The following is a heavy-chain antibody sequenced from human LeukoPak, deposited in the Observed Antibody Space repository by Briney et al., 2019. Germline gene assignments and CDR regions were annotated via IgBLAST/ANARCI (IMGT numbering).Heavy chain of an antibody. V-gene: IGHV3-30*02. J-gene: IGHJ1*01. CDR1: GFTFSSYG. CDR3: AKRGAVAGTGYFQH. Sequence: GGSLRLSCAASGFTFSSYGMHWVRQAPGKGLEWVAFIRYDGSNKYYADSVKGRFTISRDNSKNTLYLQMNSLRAEDTAVYYCAKRGAVAGTGYFQHWGQGTLVTVSP. CDR2: IRYDGSNK. D-gene: IGHD6-19*01.